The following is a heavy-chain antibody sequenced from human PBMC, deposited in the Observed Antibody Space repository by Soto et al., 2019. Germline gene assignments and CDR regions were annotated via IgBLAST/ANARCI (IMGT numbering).Heavy chain of an antibody. CDR2: IIPIFGTA. CDR1: GGTFSSYA. Sequence: SVKVSCKASGGTFSSYAISWVRQAPGQGLEWMGGIIPIFGTANYAQKFQGRVTITADESTSTAYMELSSLRSEDTAVYYCARYKQLPKYGMDVWGQGTTVTVYS. CDR3: ARYKQLPKYGMDV. D-gene: IGHD6-6*01. J-gene: IGHJ6*02. V-gene: IGHV1-69*13.